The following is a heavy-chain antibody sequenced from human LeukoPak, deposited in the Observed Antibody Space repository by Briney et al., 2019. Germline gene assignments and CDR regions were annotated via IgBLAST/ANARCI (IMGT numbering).Heavy chain of an antibody. CDR2: ISSSSDTI. CDR1: GFTFSNYA. V-gene: IGHV3-48*02. Sequence: GGSLRLSCAASGFTFSNYAMNWVRQAPGKGLEWVSYISSSSDTIGYADSVKGRFTSSRDNAKNSLYLQMNSLRDEDTAVYYCARVHRGYSYGRLDYWGQGTLVTVSS. J-gene: IGHJ4*02. CDR3: ARVHRGYSYGRLDY. D-gene: IGHD5-18*01.